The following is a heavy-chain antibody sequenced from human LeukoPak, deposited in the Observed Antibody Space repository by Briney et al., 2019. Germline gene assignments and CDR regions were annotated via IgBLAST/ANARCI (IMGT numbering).Heavy chain of an antibody. CDR2: ISGSGGST. V-gene: IGHV3-23*01. CDR3: AKDGDRRITMVRGVYDY. D-gene: IGHD3-10*01. Sequence: GGSLRLSCAASGLTFSNAWMSWVRQAPGKGLEWVSAISGSGGSTYYADSVKGRFTISRDNSKNTLYLQMNSLRAEDTAVYYCAKDGDRRITMVRGVYDYWGQGTLVTVSS. CDR1: GLTFSNAW. J-gene: IGHJ4*02.